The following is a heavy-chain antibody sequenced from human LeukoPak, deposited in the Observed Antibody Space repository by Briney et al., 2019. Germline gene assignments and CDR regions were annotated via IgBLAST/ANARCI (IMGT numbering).Heavy chain of an antibody. V-gene: IGHV3-48*03. J-gene: IGHJ6*04. CDR2: ISSSGSTK. CDR3: AELGITMIGGV. CDR1: GFTFSSYE. D-gene: IGHD3-10*02. Sequence: GGSLRLSCAASGFTFSSYEMNWVRQAPGKGLEWVSYISSSGSTKYYTDSVRGRFTISRDNAKNSLYLQMNSLRAEDTAVYYCAELGITMIGGVWGKGTTVTISS.